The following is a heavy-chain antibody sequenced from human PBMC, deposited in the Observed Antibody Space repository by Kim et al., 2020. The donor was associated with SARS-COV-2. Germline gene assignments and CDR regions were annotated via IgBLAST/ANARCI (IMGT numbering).Heavy chain of an antibody. CDR1: GFTFSDYY. D-gene: IGHD5-18*01. CDR2: ISSSSSYT. CDR3: ARAGDTAMAALWGY. V-gene: IGHV3-11*05. J-gene: IGHJ4*02. Sequence: GGSLRLSCAASGFTFSDYYMSWIRQAPGKGLEWVSSISSSSSYTNYVDSVKGRFTISRDNAKNSLSLQMNSLRAEDTALYFCARAGDTAMAALWGYWGQG.